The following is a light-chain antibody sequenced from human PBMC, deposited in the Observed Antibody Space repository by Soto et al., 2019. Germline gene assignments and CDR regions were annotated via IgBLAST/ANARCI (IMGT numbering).Light chain of an antibody. CDR3: ISFTGIHTYV. Sequence: QSVLTQPASVSGSPGQSITISCTGTSNDVGAYNYVSWYQQHPDKAPRLMIYDVTNRPSGVSDRFSGSKSDNTASLTISGLQTEDEADYYCISFTGIHTYVFGTGTKVTVL. V-gene: IGLV2-14*03. CDR2: DVT. J-gene: IGLJ1*01. CDR1: SNDVGAYNY.